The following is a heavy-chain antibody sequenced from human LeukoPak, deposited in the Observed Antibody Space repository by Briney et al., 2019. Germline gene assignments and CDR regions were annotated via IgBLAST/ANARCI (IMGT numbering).Heavy chain of an antibody. J-gene: IGHJ4*02. CDR1: GFTFNNYC. V-gene: IGHV3-21*01. CDR3: ARDRVGATDYFDY. CDR2: ISSSSNYI. Sequence: GGSLRLSCPASGFTFNNYCMNWVRQAPGKGLEWVSSISSSSNYIYYADSVKGRFTISRDNSKNTLYLQMNSLRAEDTAVYYCARDRVGATDYFDYWGQGTLVTVSS. D-gene: IGHD1-26*01.